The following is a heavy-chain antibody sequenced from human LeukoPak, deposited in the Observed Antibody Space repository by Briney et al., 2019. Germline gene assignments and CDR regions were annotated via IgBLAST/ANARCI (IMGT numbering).Heavy chain of an antibody. CDR1: GYSFTSYW. CDR3: ARYYCSSTSCYGFDY. J-gene: IGHJ4*02. CDR2: IYPGDSDT. Sequence: GGSLGLSCKGSGYSFTSYWIGWVRQMPGKGLEWMGIIYPGDSDTRYSPSFQGQVTISADKSISTAYLQWSSLKASDTAMYYCARYYCSSTSCYGFDYWGQGTLVTVSS. D-gene: IGHD2-2*01. V-gene: IGHV5-51*01.